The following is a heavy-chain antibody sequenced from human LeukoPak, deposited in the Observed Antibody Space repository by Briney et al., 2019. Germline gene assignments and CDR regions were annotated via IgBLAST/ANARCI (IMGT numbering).Heavy chain of an antibody. J-gene: IGHJ4*02. CDR1: GGSISSGGYY. CDR3: ARRLWSRGLFDY. D-gene: IGHD5-18*01. V-gene: IGHV4-31*03. Sequence: SETLSLTCTVSGGSISSGGYYWSWIRQHPGKGLEWIGYIYYSGSTYSNPSLKSRVTISVDTSKSQFSLKLSSVTAADTAVYYCARRLWSRGLFDYWGQGTLVTVSS. CDR2: IYYSGST.